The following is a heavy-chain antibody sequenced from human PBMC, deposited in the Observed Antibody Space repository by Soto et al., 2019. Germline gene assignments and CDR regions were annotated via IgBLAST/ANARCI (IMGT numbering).Heavy chain of an antibody. D-gene: IGHD6-19*01. CDR2: IIPIFGTA. CDR3: AREGQRSSGWERYFDY. V-gene: IGHV1-69*06. CDR1: GGTFSSYA. Sequence: GASVKVSCKASGGTFSSYAISWVRQAPGQGLEWMGGIIPIFGTANYAQKFQGRVTITADKSTSTAYMELSSLRSEDTAVYYCAREGQRSSGWERYFDYWGQGTLVTVSS. J-gene: IGHJ4*02.